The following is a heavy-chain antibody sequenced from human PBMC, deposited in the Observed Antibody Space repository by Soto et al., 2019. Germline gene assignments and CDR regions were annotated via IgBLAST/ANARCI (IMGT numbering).Heavy chain of an antibody. J-gene: IGHJ4*02. CDR1: GGSFSGYY. CDR3: ARGGRDGYTV. Sequence: QVQLQQWGAGLLKPSETLSLTCAVYGGSFSGYYWSWIRQPPGKGLEWIGEINHSGSTNYNPSLKSRVTISVDTSKNQFSLKLSSVTAADTAVYSCARGGRDGYTVWGQGTLVTVSS. CDR2: INHSGST. V-gene: IGHV4-34*01. D-gene: IGHD5-12*01.